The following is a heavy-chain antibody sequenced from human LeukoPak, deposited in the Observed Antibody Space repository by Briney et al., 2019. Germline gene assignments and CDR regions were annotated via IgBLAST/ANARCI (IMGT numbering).Heavy chain of an antibody. CDR1: GFTFDDYA. Sequence: GGSLRLSCAASGFTFDDYAMHWVRQAPGKGLEWVSGISWNSGSIGYADSVKGRFTISRDNAKNSLYLQMNSLRAEDTALYYCAKDFDYWGQGTLVTVSS. V-gene: IGHV3-9*01. J-gene: IGHJ4*02. CDR2: ISWNSGSI. CDR3: AKDFDY.